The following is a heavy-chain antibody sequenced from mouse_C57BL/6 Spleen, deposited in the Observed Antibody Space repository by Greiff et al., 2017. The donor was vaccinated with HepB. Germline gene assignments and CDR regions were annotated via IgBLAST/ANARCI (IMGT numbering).Heavy chain of an antibody. V-gene: IGHV1-64*01. CDR3: ARVESYDGSTYAMDD. CDR1: GYTFTSYW. D-gene: IGHD2-3*01. J-gene: IGHJ4*01. CDR2: IHPNSGST. Sequence: QVQLQQPGAELVKPGASVKLSCKASGYTFTSYWMHWVKQRPGQGLEWIGMIHPNSGSTNYNEKFKSKATLTVDKSSSTAYMQLSSLTSEDSAVYYCARVESYDGSTYAMDDWGKGASVTVAS.